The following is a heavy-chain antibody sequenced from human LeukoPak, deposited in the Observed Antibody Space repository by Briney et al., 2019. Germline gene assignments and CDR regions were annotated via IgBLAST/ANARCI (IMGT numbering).Heavy chain of an antibody. CDR1: GFTFSIYW. V-gene: IGHV3-74*01. J-gene: IGHJ4*02. Sequence: GGSLRLSCAASGFTFSIYWMHRVRQAPGKGLVWVSRINSDGSSTSYADSVKGRFTISRDNAKNTLYLQMNSLRDEDTAVYYCARVRSSWHVFDYWGQGTLVTVSS. D-gene: IGHD6-13*01. CDR2: INSDGSST. CDR3: ARVRSSWHVFDY.